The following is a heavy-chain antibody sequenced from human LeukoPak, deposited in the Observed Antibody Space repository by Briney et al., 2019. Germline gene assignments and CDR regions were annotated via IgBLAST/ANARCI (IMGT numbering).Heavy chain of an antibody. D-gene: IGHD6-13*01. CDR3: ARGIAAAGGTAFDY. CDR1: GGSISTYF. CDR2: IYYSGST. Sequence: PSETLSLTCTVSGGSISTYFWSWIRQPPGKGLDWIGYIYYSGSTDYNPSLKSRVTILVDTSKNQFSLKLSSVTAADTAVYYCARGIAAAGGTAFDYWGREPWSPSPQ. J-gene: IGHJ4*02. V-gene: IGHV4-59*01.